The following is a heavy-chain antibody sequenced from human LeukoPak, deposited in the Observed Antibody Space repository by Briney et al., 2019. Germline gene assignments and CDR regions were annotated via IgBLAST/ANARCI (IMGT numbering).Heavy chain of an antibody. V-gene: IGHV3-30*02. CDR3: ATLPNYSYGHPYYFDS. CDR2: IRFDGTNK. Sequence: GGSLRLSCAASGFTFSGYGMHWVRQAPGKGLEWVTFIRFDGTNKYYVDSVRGRFIISRDDPSKTLYLQMDSLRPDDTAVYYCATLPNYSYGHPYYFDSWGQGTLVTVSS. J-gene: IGHJ4*02. CDR1: GFTFSGYG. D-gene: IGHD5-18*01.